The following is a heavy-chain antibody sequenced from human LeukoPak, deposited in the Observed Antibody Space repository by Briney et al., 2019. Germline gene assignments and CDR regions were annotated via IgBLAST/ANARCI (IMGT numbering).Heavy chain of an antibody. Sequence: ASVKPSCKTSGYSFTGYYMHWVRQSPGQGLEWMGWVNPKNGGTNYLQKFQGRVTMTTDTSVGTAYMELSSLASDDTAVYYCARRGAYFDYWGQGTLVTVSS. J-gene: IGHJ4*02. CDR1: GYSFTGYY. V-gene: IGHV1-2*02. CDR2: VNPKNGGT. CDR3: ARRGAYFDY.